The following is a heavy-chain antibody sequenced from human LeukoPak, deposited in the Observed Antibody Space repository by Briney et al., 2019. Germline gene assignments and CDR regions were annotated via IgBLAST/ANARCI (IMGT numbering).Heavy chain of an antibody. D-gene: IGHD5-18*01. V-gene: IGHV1-2*06. Sequence: EASVKVSCKASGYSFTGYYMHWVRQAPGQGLEWMGRINPNSGGTKYAQKFKGRVTMTRDTSISTAYMELSRLRSDDTAVYYCARVDTAMVAGGGDYWGQGTLVTVSS. CDR3: ARVDTAMVAGGGDY. CDR2: INPNSGGT. CDR1: GYSFTGYY. J-gene: IGHJ4*02.